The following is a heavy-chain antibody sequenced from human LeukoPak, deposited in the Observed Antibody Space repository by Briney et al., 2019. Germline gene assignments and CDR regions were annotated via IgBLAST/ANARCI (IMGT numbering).Heavy chain of an antibody. Sequence: PSETLSLTCTVSGGSISSGSYYWSWIRQPAGKGLEWIGRIYTSGSTNYNPSLKSRVTISVDTSKNQFSLKLSSVTAADTAVYYCARGLEVRGAYYMDVWGKGTTVTISS. J-gene: IGHJ6*03. D-gene: IGHD3-10*01. CDR3: ARGLEVRGAYYMDV. CDR1: GGSISSGSYY. V-gene: IGHV4-61*02. CDR2: IYTSGST.